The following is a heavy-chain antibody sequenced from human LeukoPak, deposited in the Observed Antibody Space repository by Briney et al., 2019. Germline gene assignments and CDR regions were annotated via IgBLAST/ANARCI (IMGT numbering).Heavy chain of an antibody. CDR2: INPNSGGT. Sequence: ASVKVSCKASGYTFTGYYMHWVRQAPGQGLEWMGRINPNSGGTNYAQKFQGRVTMTRDTSISTAYMELSRLRSDDTAVNYCAREVGQDAEYYFDYWGQGTLVTVSS. CDR3: AREVGQDAEYYFDY. D-gene: IGHD2-15*01. J-gene: IGHJ4*02. CDR1: GYTFTGYY. V-gene: IGHV1-2*06.